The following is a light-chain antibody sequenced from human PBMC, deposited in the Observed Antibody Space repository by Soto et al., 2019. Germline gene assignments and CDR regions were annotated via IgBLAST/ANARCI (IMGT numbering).Light chain of an antibody. Sequence: EVVLTQSPATPSVSPGDRATLSCRASQSVSRNLAWYQQKPGQAPRLLIYGASTRATGVPARCSGSGSATEFTLSISSLQSEDVAVYYCQQYGDWPPETFGQGTKLEI. CDR3: QQYGDWPPET. J-gene: IGKJ2*01. V-gene: IGKV3-15*01. CDR1: QSVSRN. CDR2: GAS.